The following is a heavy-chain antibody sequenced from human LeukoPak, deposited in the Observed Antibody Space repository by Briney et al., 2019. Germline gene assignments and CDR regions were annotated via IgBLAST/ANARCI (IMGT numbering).Heavy chain of an antibody. CDR3: ARLTYYDSSGYYNDY. CDR1: GGSISSYY. J-gene: IGHJ4*02. CDR2: INYSGST. D-gene: IGHD3-22*01. V-gene: IGHV4-59*08. Sequence: PSETLSLTCTVSGGSISSYYWSWIRQPPGKGLEWIGYINYSGSTNYNPSLKSRVTISVDTSKNQFSLKLSSVTAADTAVYYCARLTYYDSSGYYNDYWGQGTLVTVSS.